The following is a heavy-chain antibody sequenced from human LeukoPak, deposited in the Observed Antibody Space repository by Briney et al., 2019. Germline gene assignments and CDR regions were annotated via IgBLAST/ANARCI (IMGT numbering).Heavy chain of an antibody. D-gene: IGHD3-22*01. CDR2: IRYDGSNK. CDR3: AKDSSVYYYDSRNCDY. Sequence: GGSLRLSCAASGFTFSSYGMHWVRQAPGKGLEWVAFIRYDGSNKYYADSVKGRFTISRDNSKNTLCLQMNSLRAEDTAVYYCAKDSSVYYYDSRNCDYWGQGTLVTVSS. CDR1: GFTFSSYG. V-gene: IGHV3-30*02. J-gene: IGHJ4*02.